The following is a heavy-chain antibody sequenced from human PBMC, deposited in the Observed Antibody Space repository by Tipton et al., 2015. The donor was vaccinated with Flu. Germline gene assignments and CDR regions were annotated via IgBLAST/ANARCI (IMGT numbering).Heavy chain of an antibody. CDR1: GGSFSDYF. CDR2: MYTSGST. J-gene: IGHJ4*02. CDR3: ARGFYFVDTMSYDY. D-gene: IGHD5/OR15-5a*01. Sequence: TLSLTCAVYGGSFSDYFCNWIRQPPGKGLEWIGRMYTSGSTNYNSSLKSRVSMSLDTSKKQFSLELTSVTAADTAVYYCARGFYFVDTMSYDYWGPGTLLTVSS. V-gene: IGHV4-59*10.